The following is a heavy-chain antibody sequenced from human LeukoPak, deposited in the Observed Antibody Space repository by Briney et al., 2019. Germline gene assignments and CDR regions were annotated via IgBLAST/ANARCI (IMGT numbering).Heavy chain of an antibody. Sequence: GVSLRLACAASGFSFSTYAMSWVRQAPGKGLEWVSGVNGNGGSTSYADSVKGRFTISRDNAKNSLYLQMNSLRAEDTAVYYCASGDSGYDSSFDYWGQGTLVTVSS. J-gene: IGHJ4*02. CDR1: GFSFSTYA. CDR3: ASGDSGYDSSFDY. D-gene: IGHD5-12*01. CDR2: VNGNGGST. V-gene: IGHV3-23*01.